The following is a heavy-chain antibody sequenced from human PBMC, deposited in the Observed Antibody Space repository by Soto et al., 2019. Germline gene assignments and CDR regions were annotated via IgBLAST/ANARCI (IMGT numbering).Heavy chain of an antibody. CDR1: GGTFSSYA. CDR3: ATRGVIPYYYYGMDV. D-gene: IGHD3-10*01. J-gene: IGHJ6*02. CDR2: IIPIFGTA. Sequence: SVNVSCKASGGTFSSYAISWVRQAPGQGLEWMGGIIPIFGTANYAQKFQGRVTITADESTSTAYMELSSLRSEDTAVYYCATRGVIPYYYYGMDVWGQGTTVTVSS. V-gene: IGHV1-69*13.